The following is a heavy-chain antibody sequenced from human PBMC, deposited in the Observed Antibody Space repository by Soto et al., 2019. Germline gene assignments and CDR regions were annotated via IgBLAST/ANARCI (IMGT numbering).Heavy chain of an antibody. CDR1: VCTCSSYT. CDR3: ARIGMGVAVAGRDY. V-gene: IGHV1-69*02. J-gene: IGHJ4*01. D-gene: IGHD6-19*01. Sequence: SMKVSGDASVCTCSSYTISWVRQAPGQGLEWMGRIIPILGIANYAQKFQGRVTITADKSTSTAYMELSSLRSEDTAVYYCARIGMGVAVAGRDYWG. CDR2: IIPILGIA.